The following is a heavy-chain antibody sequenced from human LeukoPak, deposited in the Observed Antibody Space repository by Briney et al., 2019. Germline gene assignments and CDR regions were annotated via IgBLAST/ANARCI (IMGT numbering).Heavy chain of an antibody. CDR2: IYYSGST. CDR3: ATRAPYDFWSGYYGEYYYMDV. CDR1: GGSISSYY. D-gene: IGHD3-3*01. V-gene: IGHV4-59*01. J-gene: IGHJ6*03. Sequence: PSETLSLTCTVSGGSISSYYWSWIRQPPGKGLEWIGYIYYSGSTNYNPSLKSRVTISVDTSKNQFSLKLSSVTAADTAVYYCATRAPYDFWSGYYGEYYYMDVWGKGTTVTVSS.